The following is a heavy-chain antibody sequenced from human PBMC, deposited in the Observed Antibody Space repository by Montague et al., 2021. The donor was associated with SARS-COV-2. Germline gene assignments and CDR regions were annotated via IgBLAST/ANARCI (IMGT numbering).Heavy chain of an antibody. CDR3: ARGLLEPLDY. CDR2: IYYSGTT. Sequence: SETLSLTCTVSGASISSGSYYWGWIRQSPGKGLEWIASIYYSGTTYYNPSVESRVTQSVDRSNNQFSLRLRSVTAADTAVYYCARGLLEPLDYWGQGTLVTVSS. J-gene: IGHJ4*02. D-gene: IGHD1-14*01. V-gene: IGHV4-39*01. CDR1: GASISSGSYY.